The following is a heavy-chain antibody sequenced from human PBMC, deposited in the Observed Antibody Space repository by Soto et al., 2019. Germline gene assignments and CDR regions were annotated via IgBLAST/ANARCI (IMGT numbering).Heavy chain of an antibody. J-gene: IGHJ4*02. D-gene: IGHD1-26*01. V-gene: IGHV4-61*01. CDR3: ARAWDHLYFDS. CDR1: GGSVSSTSYD. Sequence: SETLSLTCTVSGGSVSSTSYDWTWIRQPRGKGLEWIGDIHYRGSTNYNPSLQSRVTISVDTSKNQSSLELTSVTAAAPAVYSCARAWDHLYFDSWGQGALVTVSS. CDR2: IHYRGST.